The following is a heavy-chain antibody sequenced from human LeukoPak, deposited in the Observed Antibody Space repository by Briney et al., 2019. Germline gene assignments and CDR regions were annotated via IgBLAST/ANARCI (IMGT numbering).Heavy chain of an antibody. J-gene: IGHJ5*02. CDR1: GFTFSSYA. Sequence: GGSLRLSCAASGFTFSSYAMSWVRQAPGKGLEWVSAISGSGGSKYYADSVKGRFTISRDNSKNTLYLQMNSLRAEDTAVYYCAKDASGYCSGGSCYGLGTNWFDPWGQGTLVTVSA. CDR3: AKDASGYCSGGSCYGLGTNWFDP. D-gene: IGHD2-15*01. CDR2: ISGSGGSK. V-gene: IGHV3-23*01.